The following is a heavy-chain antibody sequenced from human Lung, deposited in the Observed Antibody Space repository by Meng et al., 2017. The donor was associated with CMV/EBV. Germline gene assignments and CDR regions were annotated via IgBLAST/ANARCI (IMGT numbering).Heavy chain of an antibody. CDR1: GYTFTGYN. Sequence: SVXVSXXASGYTFTGYNIHWVRQAPGQGLEWMGWINPHSGDTKYALKFQGRVTLTTDTSINTAYMEVSRLKSDDTAVFFCARLFHTSLGTNYYYGMDVWGLGTTVTVSS. CDR3: ARLFHTSLGTNYYYGMDV. D-gene: IGHD3-10*01. CDR2: INPHSGDT. V-gene: IGHV1-2*02. J-gene: IGHJ6*02.